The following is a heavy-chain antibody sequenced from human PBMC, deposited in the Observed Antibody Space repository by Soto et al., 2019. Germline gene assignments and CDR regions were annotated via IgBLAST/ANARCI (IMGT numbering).Heavy chain of an antibody. D-gene: IGHD3-10*01. CDR2: IYYSGST. J-gene: IGHJ4*02. CDR3: ARNNYGSGRTYFDY. V-gene: IGHV4-59*08. Sequence: QVQLQESGPGLVKPSETLSLTCTVSGGSISSYYWSWIRQPPGKGLEWIGYIYYSGSTNYNPSLKGRVTISVEPSKKPFSLKLNSMTAADTAVYYCARNNYGSGRTYFDYWGQGNLVTVSS. CDR1: GGSISSYY.